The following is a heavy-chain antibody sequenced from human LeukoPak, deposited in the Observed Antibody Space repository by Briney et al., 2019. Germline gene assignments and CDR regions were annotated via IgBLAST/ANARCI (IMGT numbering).Heavy chain of an antibody. Sequence: GESLKISCKGSGYSFTSYWIGWVRQMPGKGLEWMGIIYPGDSDTRYSPSFQGQVTISADKSISTAYLQWSSLKASDTAMYYCASRRDQIAVAGTGAFDIWGQGTMVTVSS. J-gene: IGHJ3*02. CDR1: GYSFTSYW. CDR3: ASRRDQIAVAGTGAFDI. CDR2: IYPGDSDT. V-gene: IGHV5-51*01. D-gene: IGHD6-19*01.